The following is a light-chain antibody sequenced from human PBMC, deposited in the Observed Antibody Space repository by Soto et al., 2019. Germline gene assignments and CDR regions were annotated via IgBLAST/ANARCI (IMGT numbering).Light chain of an antibody. CDR2: GAS. V-gene: IGKV3-20*01. Sequence: EIVLTQSPGTLSLSPGERATLSCRASQSINRSYLVWYQQKPGQAPRLLIYGASSRATGIPDRFSGSGSGTDFTLTISRLEPEDSAVYYCQQYGGSPLFTFGPGTKVDIK. J-gene: IGKJ3*01. CDR1: QSINRSY. CDR3: QQYGGSPLFT.